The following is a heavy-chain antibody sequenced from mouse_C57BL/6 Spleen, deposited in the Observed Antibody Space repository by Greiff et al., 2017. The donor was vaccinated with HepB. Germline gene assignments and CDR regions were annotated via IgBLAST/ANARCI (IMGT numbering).Heavy chain of an antibody. J-gene: IGHJ4*01. Sequence: EVKVVESGGGLVKPGGSLKLSCAASGFTFSSYTMSWVRQTPEKRLEWVATISGGGGNTYYPDSVKGRFTISRDNAKNTLYLQMSSLRSEDTALYYCAREDYSNLYAMDYWGQGTSVTVSS. D-gene: IGHD2-5*01. V-gene: IGHV5-9*01. CDR1: GFTFSSYT. CDR3: AREDYSNLYAMDY. CDR2: ISGGGGNT.